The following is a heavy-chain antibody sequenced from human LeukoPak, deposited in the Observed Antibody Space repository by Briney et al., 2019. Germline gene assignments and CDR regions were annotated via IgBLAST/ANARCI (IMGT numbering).Heavy chain of an antibody. CDR2: ISGSGGST. V-gene: IGHV3-23*01. CDR1: GFTFSSYA. D-gene: IGHD2-15*01. CDR3: ARRYCSGGSCYSPYGMDV. Sequence: PGGSLRLSCAASGFTFSSYAMSWVRQAPGKGLEWVSAISGSGGSTYYADSVKGRFTISRDNAKNSLYLQMNSLRAEDTAVYYCARRYCSGGSCYSPYGMDVWGQGTTVTVSS. J-gene: IGHJ6*02.